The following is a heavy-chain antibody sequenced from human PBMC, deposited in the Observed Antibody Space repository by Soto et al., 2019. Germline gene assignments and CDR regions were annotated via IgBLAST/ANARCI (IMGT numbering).Heavy chain of an antibody. CDR3: ARDPMVRGVPGPFDY. J-gene: IGHJ4*02. CDR2: ISYDGSNK. Sequence: GGSLRLSCAASGFTFSSYAMHWVRQAPGKGLEWVAVISYDGSNKYYADSVKGRFTISRDNSKNTLYLQMNSLRAEDTAVYYCARDPMVRGVPGPFDYWGQGTLVTVSS. D-gene: IGHD3-10*01. CDR1: GFTFSSYA. V-gene: IGHV3-30-3*01.